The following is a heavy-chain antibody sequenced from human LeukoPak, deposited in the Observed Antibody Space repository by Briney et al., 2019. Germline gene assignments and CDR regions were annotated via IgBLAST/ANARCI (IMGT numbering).Heavy chain of an antibody. D-gene: IGHD4-17*01. CDR3: AREKPKGDYVMDY. J-gene: IGHJ4*02. Sequence: PGGSLRLSCAASGFTFSSYAMHWVRQAPGKGLEWVAVISYDGSNKYYADSVKGRFTISGDNSKNTLYLQMNSLRAEDTAVYYCAREKPKGDYVMDYWGQGTLVTVSS. CDR1: GFTFSSYA. V-gene: IGHV3-30*04. CDR2: ISYDGSNK.